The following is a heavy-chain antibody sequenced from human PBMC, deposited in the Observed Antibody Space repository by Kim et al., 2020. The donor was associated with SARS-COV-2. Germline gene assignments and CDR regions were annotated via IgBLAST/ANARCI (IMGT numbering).Heavy chain of an antibody. D-gene: IGHD2-15*01. CDR1: GFTFSEYW. Sequence: GGSLRLSCAASGFTFSEYWMHWVRQAPGKGLVWVSRIIPDGRSTSYADSVKGRFTISRDNAKNTLYLQMNSLRAEDTAVYYCESGLTPGQYWGQGTLVTV. CDR2: IIPDGRST. V-gene: IGHV3-74*01. J-gene: IGHJ4*02. CDR3: ESGLTPGQY.